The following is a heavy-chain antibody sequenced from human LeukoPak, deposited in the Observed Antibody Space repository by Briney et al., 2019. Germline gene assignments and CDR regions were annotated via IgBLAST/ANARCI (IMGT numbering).Heavy chain of an antibody. V-gene: IGHV3-7*05. D-gene: IGHD5-18*01. CDR2: IKEDGSEQ. CDR1: GFTFSSYW. J-gene: IGHJ4*02. Sequence: PGGSLRLSCAASGFTFSSYWMSWVRQAPGKGPEWVANIKEDGSEQYYVDSVKGRFTISRDNAKNSLYLQMNSLRAEDTALYYCATYQGYNYGPFDYWGQGTLVTVSS. CDR3: ATYQGYNYGPFDY.